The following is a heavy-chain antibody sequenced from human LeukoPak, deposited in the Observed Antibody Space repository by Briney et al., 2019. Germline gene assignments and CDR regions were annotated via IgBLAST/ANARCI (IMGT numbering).Heavy chain of an antibody. V-gene: IGHV1-69*13. Sequence: ASVKVSCKASGGTFSSYAISWVRQAPGQGLEWMGGIIPIFGTANYAQKFQGRVTITADESTSTAYMELSSLRSEDTAVYYCARASVRLDAFDIWGQGTMVTVSS. CDR1: GGTFSSYA. CDR3: ARASVRLDAFDI. J-gene: IGHJ3*02. CDR2: IIPIFGTA. D-gene: IGHD6-25*01.